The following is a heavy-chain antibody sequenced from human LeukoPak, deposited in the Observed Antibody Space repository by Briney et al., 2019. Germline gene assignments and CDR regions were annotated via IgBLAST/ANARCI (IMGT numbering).Heavy chain of an antibody. CDR2: IYTSGST. Sequence: SETLSLTCTVSGGSISSSSYYWGWIRQPPGKGLEWIGRIYTSGSTNYNPSLKSRVTMSVDTSKNQFSLKLSSVTAADTAVYYCARGGFGSGSYYSSPHYFDYWGQGTLVTVSS. J-gene: IGHJ4*02. V-gene: IGHV4-39*07. D-gene: IGHD3-10*01. CDR3: ARGGFGSGSYYSSPHYFDY. CDR1: GGSISSSSYY.